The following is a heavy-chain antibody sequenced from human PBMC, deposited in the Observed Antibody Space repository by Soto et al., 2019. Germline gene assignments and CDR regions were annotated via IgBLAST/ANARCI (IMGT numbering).Heavy chain of an antibody. J-gene: IGHJ6*02. CDR3: ARDNHGSGSYITYYYYYGMDV. CDR1: GGSISSYY. Sequence: PSETLSLTCTVSGGSISSYYWSWIRQPPGKGLEWIGYIYYSGSTNYNPSLKSRVTISVDTSKNQFSLKLSSVTAADTAVYYCARDNHGSGSYITYYYYYGMDVWGQGTTVT. D-gene: IGHD3-10*01. V-gene: IGHV4-59*01. CDR2: IYYSGST.